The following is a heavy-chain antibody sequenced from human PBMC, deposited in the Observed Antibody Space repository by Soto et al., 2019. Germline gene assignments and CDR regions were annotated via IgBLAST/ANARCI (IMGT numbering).Heavy chain of an antibody. Sequence: GGSLRLSCEASGFTFSSYWMHCVRQGPWKGLEWLSLINSDGSIPNYADSVKGRFTVSRDNAKNTLFLQMNSLRVDDTGIYYCTRDRRISGFDPWGQGTMVTVSS. D-gene: IGHD3-16*02. CDR3: TRDRRISGFDP. CDR2: INSDGSIP. CDR1: GFTFSSYW. V-gene: IGHV3-74*01. J-gene: IGHJ5*02.